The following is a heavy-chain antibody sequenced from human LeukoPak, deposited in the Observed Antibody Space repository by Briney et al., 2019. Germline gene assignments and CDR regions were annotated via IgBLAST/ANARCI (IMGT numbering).Heavy chain of an antibody. CDR2: VSSGSSTI. CDR1: GGSISSSSYY. V-gene: IGHV3-11*04. Sequence: LSLTCTVSGGSISSSSYYMSWLRQAPGKPLELVSYVSSGSSTIYYAESVKGRFTVSRDNGKRSLYLHMNSLRAEDTAMYYCARGESSYCSGGCYFASWGQGTLVTISS. J-gene: IGHJ5*01. CDR3: ARGESSYCSGGCYFAS. D-gene: IGHD2-21*02.